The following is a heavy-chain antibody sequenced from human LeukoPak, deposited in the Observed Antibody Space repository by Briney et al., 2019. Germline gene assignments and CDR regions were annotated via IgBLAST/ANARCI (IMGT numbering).Heavy chain of an antibody. D-gene: IGHD6-19*01. V-gene: IGHV3-74*01. CDR1: GFTFSIYW. Sequence: VGSLRLSCAASGFTFSIYWMHWVRQGPGKGLVWVSHINSDGSSTTYADPVKGRFTISRDNAKNTLYLQMNSLRAEDTAVYYCAKVKGSGWSLYDHWGQGTLVTVSS. CDR3: AKVKGSGWSLYDH. J-gene: IGHJ4*02. CDR2: INSDGSST.